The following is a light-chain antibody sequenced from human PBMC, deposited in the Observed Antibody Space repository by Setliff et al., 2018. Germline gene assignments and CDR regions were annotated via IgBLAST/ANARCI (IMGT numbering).Light chain of an antibody. Sequence: QSALTQPASVSGSPGQSITISCSGTSSDVGSYDLVSWYQQHPGKAPKLIIYAVSDRPSGVSNRFSGSKSGNTASLTISGLQTEDEADCYCNAYTSGSTYVFGTGTKVTVL. CDR3: NAYTSGSTYV. CDR2: AVS. J-gene: IGLJ1*01. CDR1: SSDVGSYDL. V-gene: IGLV2-14*03.